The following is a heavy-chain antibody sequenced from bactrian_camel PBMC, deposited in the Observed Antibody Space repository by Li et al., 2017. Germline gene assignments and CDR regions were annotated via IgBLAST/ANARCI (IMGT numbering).Heavy chain of an antibody. V-gene: IGHV3S6*01. CDR2: ISRDGGVT. J-gene: IGHJ6*01. D-gene: IGHD2*01. Sequence: HVQLVESGGGLVQSGGSLSLSCAMSGKWVTSYWVHWVRQAPGKGLEWVSRISRDGGVTAYADSAKGRFTIYRDNGKNMVYLQMNTLKPEDTAVYYCVATASSEYQLTRDYGYWGHGTQVTVS. CDR3: VATASSEYQLTRDYGY. CDR1: GKWVTSYW.